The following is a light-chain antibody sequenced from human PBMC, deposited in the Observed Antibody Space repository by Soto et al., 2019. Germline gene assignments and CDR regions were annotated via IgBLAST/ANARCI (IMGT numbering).Light chain of an antibody. CDR2: DVN. Sequence: QSALTQPASVSGSPGQSISISCTGTSSDVGGYNYVSWYQQHPGKAPKLMIYDVNNRPSGVSDRFSGSKSGNTASLTISGLQAEDEGDYYCSSYTSSSTLVFGTGTQLTVL. CDR3: SSYTSSSTLV. CDR1: SSDVGGYNY. J-gene: IGLJ1*01. V-gene: IGLV2-14*01.